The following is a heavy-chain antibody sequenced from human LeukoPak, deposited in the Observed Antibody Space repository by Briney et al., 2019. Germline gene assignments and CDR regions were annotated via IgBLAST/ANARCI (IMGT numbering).Heavy chain of an antibody. Sequence: HPGGSLRLSCAASGFTFDEYGMSWVRQAPGKGLEWVSAISGRGGTTYYVDSVKGRFTISRDNSKNTLYLQINSLRDEDTAVYYCAKDHLPGIVVADRDYWGQGTLVTVSS. V-gene: IGHV3-23*01. CDR1: GFTFDEYG. D-gene: IGHD6-19*01. J-gene: IGHJ4*02. CDR2: ISGRGGTT. CDR3: AKDHLPGIVVADRDY.